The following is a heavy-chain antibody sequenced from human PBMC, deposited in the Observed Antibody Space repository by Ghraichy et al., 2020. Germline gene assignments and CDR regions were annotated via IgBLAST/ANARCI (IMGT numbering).Heavy chain of an antibody. J-gene: IGHJ2*01. Sequence: SETLSLTCTVSGGSISSYYWSWIRQPPGKGLEWIGYIYYSGSTNYNPSLKSRVTISVDTSKNQFSLKLSSVTAADTAVYYCAREVDPMKSSSSLAGDFWYFDLWGRGTLVTVSS. CDR2: IYYSGST. D-gene: IGHD6-6*01. V-gene: IGHV4-59*01. CDR1: GGSISSYY. CDR3: AREVDPMKSSSSLAGDFWYFDL.